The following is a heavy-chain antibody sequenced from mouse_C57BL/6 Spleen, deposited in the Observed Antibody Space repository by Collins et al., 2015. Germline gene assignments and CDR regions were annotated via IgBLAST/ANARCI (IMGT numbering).Heavy chain of an antibody. CDR2: IYPGGDYT. J-gene: IGHJ3*01. D-gene: IGHD2-5*01. CDR1: GYTFTNYW. Sequence: QVQLQQSGAELVRPGTSVKMSCKASGYTFTNYWIGWAKQRPGHGLEWIGDIYPGGDYTNYNEKFKGKATLTADKSSSTAYMQFNSLTSEDSAIYYCARSDYSNYGGFAYWGQGTLVIVSA. CDR3: ARSDYSNYGGFAY. V-gene: IGHV1-63*01.